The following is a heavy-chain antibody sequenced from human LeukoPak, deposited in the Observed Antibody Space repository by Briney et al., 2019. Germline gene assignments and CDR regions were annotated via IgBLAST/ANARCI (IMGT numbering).Heavy chain of an antibody. CDR3: SKTTVTSEEYYYYYMDV. D-gene: IGHD4-17*01. J-gene: IGHJ6*03. CDR2: IITYNGNT. V-gene: IGHV1-18*01. Sequence: ASVKVSCKTSGYTFTSYGVSWVRQAPGQGLEWMGWIITYNGNTYYSQKLQGRVTMTTDTSPSTAYMELRSMITDDTAAYYCSKTTVTSEEYYYYYMDVWGKGTTVTVSS. CDR1: GYTFTSYG.